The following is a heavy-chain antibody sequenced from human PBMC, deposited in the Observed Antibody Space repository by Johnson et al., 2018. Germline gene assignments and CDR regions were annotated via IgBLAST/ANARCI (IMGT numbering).Heavy chain of an antibody. CDR3: AKRGIDGWDAFDF. Sequence: VQLVESGAEVRKPGESLKISCKGSGYSFTSYWIGWVRQMPGKGLEWMGIIYPGDSDTRYSPSFQGQVTLSADKSLSTAYLQGSSLKASDTDMYYCAKRGIDGWDAFDFWGQGTMVIVSS. V-gene: IGHV5-51*03. CDR2: IYPGDSDT. CDR1: GYSFTSYW. J-gene: IGHJ3*01. D-gene: IGHD7-27*01.